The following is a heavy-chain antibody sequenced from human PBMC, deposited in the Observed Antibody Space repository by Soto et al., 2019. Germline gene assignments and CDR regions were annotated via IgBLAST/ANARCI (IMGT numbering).Heavy chain of an antibody. CDR2: ISYDGSNK. CDR3: AKDRVHYYDSSGYYNWFDP. D-gene: IGHD3-22*01. J-gene: IGHJ5*02. CDR1: GFTFSSYG. V-gene: IGHV3-30*18. Sequence: SGGSLRLSCAASGFTFSSYGMHWVRQAPGKGLEWVAVISYDGSNKYYADSVKGRFTISRDNSKNTLYLQMNSLRAEDTAVYYCAKDRVHYYDSSGYYNWFDPWGQGTLVTVSS.